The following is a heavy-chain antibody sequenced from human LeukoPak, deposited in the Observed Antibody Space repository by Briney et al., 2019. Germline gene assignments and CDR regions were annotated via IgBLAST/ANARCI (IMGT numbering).Heavy chain of an antibody. CDR1: GGSISSYY. CDR3: ARVPPRGKAVAGTAYFDY. CDR2: IYYSGST. V-gene: IGHV4-59*01. D-gene: IGHD6-19*01. Sequence: SETLSLTRTVSGGSISSYYWSWIRQPLGKGLEWIGYIYYSGSTNYNPSLKSRVTISVDTSKNQFSLKLSSVTAADTAVYYCARVPPRGKAVAGTAYFDYWGQGTLVTVSS. J-gene: IGHJ4*02.